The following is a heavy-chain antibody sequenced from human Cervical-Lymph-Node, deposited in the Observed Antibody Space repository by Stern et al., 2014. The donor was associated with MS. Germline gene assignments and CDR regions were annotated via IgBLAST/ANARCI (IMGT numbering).Heavy chain of an antibody. V-gene: IGHV3-7*01. CDR2: IKQDGSDK. Sequence: EMQLVESGGGLVQPGGSLRLSCTASGFTFSSNWMCWVRQAPGKGLEWVANIKQDGSDKYYVDSVKGRFTISRDNAKNSLFLQMNSLTAEDTAVYYCARSRPGYYFDYWGQGTLVTVSS. J-gene: IGHJ4*02. CDR1: GFTFSSNW. CDR3: ARSRPGYYFDY.